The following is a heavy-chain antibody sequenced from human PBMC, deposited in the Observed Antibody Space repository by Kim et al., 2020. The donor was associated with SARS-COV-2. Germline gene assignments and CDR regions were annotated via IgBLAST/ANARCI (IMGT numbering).Heavy chain of an antibody. J-gene: IGHJ4*02. V-gene: IGHV3-15*01. Sequence: KGRFTISRDDSKNTLYLQMNSLKTEDTAVYYCTTDGGHFYRGYDHSYFDYWGQGTLVTVSS. CDR3: TTDGGHFYRGYDHSYFDY. D-gene: IGHD5-12*01.